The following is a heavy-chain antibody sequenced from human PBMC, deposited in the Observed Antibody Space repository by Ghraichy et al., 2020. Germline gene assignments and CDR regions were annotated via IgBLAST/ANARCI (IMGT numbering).Heavy chain of an antibody. CDR3: AKDDLTVVVASTPYYFDY. V-gene: IGHV3-23*01. D-gene: IGHD2-15*01. Sequence: GGSLRLSCAASGFTFSSYAMSWVRQAPGKGLEWVSAISGSGGSTYYADPVKGRFTISRDNSKNTLYLQMNSLRAEDTAVYYCAKDDLTVVVASTPYYFDYWGQGTLVTVSS. CDR1: GFTFSSYA. CDR2: ISGSGGST. J-gene: IGHJ4*02.